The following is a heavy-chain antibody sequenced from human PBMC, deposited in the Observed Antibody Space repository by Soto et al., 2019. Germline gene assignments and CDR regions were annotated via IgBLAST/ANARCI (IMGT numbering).Heavy chain of an antibody. J-gene: IGHJ4*02. CDR3: ATGTTPQDFDY. CDR1: GFTFSSYA. D-gene: IGHD1-1*01. V-gene: IGHV3-30-3*01. Sequence: HPGGSLRLSCAASGFTFSSYAMHWVRQAPGKGLEWVAVISYDGSNKYYADSVKGRFTISRDNSKNTLYLQMNSLRAEDTAVYYCATGTTPQDFDYWGQGTLVTVSS. CDR2: ISYDGSNK.